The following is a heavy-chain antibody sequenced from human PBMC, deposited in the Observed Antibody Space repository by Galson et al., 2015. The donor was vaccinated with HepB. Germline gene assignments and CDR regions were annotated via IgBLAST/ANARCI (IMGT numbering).Heavy chain of an antibody. D-gene: IGHD2-2*03. CDR1: GYSFTSYW. Sequence: QSGAEVKKPGESLKISCKGSGYSFTSYWIGWVRQMPGKGLEWMGIIYPGDSDTRYSPSFQGQVTISADKSISTAYLQWSSLKASDTAMYYCARTGYCSSTSCKGDAFDIWGQGTMVTVSS. CDR3: ARTGYCSSTSCKGDAFDI. J-gene: IGHJ3*02. V-gene: IGHV5-51*03. CDR2: IYPGDSDT.